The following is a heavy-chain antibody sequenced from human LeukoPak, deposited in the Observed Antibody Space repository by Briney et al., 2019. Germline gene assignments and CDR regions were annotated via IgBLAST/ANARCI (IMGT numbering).Heavy chain of an antibody. CDR3: ARGSPGDYGGYYFDY. Sequence: PSETLSLTCTVSGGSISGYSWTWIRQPPGQGLEWIGYIYHSGSTNYSPSLKSRVTISLDTSKNHFSLNLSSMTAADTAVYYCARGSPGDYGGYYFDYWGQGTLVTVSS. CDR1: GGSISGYS. CDR2: IYHSGST. J-gene: IGHJ4*02. V-gene: IGHV4-59*01. D-gene: IGHD4-17*01.